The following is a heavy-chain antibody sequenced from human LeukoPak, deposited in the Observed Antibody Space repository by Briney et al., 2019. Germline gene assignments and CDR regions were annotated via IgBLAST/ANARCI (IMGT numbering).Heavy chain of an antibody. CDR2: ISDTGNT. J-gene: IGHJ6*04. V-gene: IGHV3-23*01. CDR1: GFTLSSYA. D-gene: IGHD3-10*02. Sequence: GGSLRLSCAASGFTLSSYAMSWVRQAPGKGLEWVSAISDTGNTYHADSVKGRFTISRDSSKNTLFLQMNSLRAEDTAVYYCAELGITMIGGVWGKGTTVTISS. CDR3: AELGITMIGGV.